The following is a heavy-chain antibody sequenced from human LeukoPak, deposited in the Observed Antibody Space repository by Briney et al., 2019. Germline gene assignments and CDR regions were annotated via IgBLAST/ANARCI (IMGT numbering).Heavy chain of an antibody. J-gene: IGHJ4*02. CDR2: IYYSGST. CDR1: GGSISSGGYR. Sequence: NPSQTLSLTCTVSGGSISSGGYRWNWIRRHPGKGLEWIGYIYYSGSTYYNPSLESRVTISVDTSKNQFSLRLSSVTAADTAVYYCLRWIDYWGQGTLVTVSS. CDR3: LRWIDY. D-gene: IGHD5-24*01. V-gene: IGHV4-31*03.